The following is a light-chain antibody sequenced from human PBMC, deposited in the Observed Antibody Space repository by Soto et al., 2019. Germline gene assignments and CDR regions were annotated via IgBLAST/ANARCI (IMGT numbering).Light chain of an antibody. CDR3: AAWDDSLNAYV. CDR2: GNN. J-gene: IGLJ1*01. CDR1: SSKNGSNT. V-gene: IGLV1-44*01. Sequence: QSVLTQPPSASGTPGQRVTISCSGSSSKNGSNTVNWYQQLPGTAPKLLIYGNNQRPSGVPDRFSSSKSDTSASLAISGLHSEDEADYYCAAWDDSLNAYVFGTGTKVTVL.